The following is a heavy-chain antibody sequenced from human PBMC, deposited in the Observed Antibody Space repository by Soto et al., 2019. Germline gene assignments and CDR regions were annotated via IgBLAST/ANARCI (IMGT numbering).Heavy chain of an antibody. V-gene: IGHV4-39*01. J-gene: IGHJ6*02. CDR3: ARLNGYCISTNCHGYYGMDV. CDR1: GGFVSSSIYS. CDR2: IYSSENT. D-gene: IGHD2-2*03. Sequence: SETLSLTCSVAGGFVSSSIYSWGWIRQSPGKGLEWIGTIYSSENTYYNPSLLSRVTISIDTSKNEFSLRLSSVTAADTAVYYCARLNGYCISTNCHGYYGMDVWGQGTTVTSP.